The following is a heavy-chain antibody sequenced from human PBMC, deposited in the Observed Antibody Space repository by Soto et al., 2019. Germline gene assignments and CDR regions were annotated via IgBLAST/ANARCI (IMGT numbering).Heavy chain of an antibody. CDR1: GGSISSGDNY. CDR2: IYSSGST. J-gene: IGHJ4*02. Sequence: QVQLQESGPGLVKPSQTLSLTCTVSGGSISSGDNYWSWIRQPPGKGLEWIGYIYSSGSTNYNPALKSRVTISAGTSKNQFSLKLSSVTAADTAVYYCASARSSRLLGYWGRGTLVTVSS. CDR3: ASARSSRLLGY. D-gene: IGHD1-26*01. V-gene: IGHV4-30-4*01.